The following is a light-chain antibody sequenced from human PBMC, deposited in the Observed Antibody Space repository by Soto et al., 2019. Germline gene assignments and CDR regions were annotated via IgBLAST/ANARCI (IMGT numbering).Light chain of an antibody. Sequence: ETVLTQSPGTLSLSPGERATLSCRASQSVSSNYLAWYQQQPGQAPRLLIYGASNRATGIPNRFSGSGSGTDFTLTISRLEPGDFAVFYCQQYGDPPITFGQGTRLEIK. V-gene: IGKV3-20*01. CDR1: QSVSSNY. J-gene: IGKJ5*01. CDR3: QQYGDPPIT. CDR2: GAS.